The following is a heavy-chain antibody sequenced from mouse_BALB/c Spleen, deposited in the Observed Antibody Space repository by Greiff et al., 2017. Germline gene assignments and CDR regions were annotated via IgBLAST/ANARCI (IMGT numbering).Heavy chain of an antibody. CDR3: ARPIHYYGYVGY. D-gene: IGHD1-2*01. Sequence: EVNVVESGGGLVKPGGSLKLSCAASGFAFSSYDMSWVRQTPEKRLEWVAYISSGGGSTYYPDTVKGRFTISRDNAKNTLYLQMSSLKSEDTAMYYCARPIHYYGYVGYWGQGTTLTVSS. J-gene: IGHJ2*01. V-gene: IGHV5-12-1*01. CDR2: ISSGGGST. CDR1: GFAFSSYD.